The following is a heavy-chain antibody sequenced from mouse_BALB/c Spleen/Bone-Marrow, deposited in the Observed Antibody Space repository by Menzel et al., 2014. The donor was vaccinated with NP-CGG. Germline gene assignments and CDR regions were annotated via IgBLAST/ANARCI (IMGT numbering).Heavy chain of an antibody. Sequence: QVQLQQSGAELMKPGASVKLSCKATGYTFSSYWIEWVKQRPGHGLEWIGEILPGSGSTNYNEKFKGKATLTVDTSSSTAYVELSSLTSEDSAVYYCAREGKDYYGSSEWYFEVWSARTTVTVAS. CDR1: GYTFSSYW. CDR2: ILPGSGST. CDR3: AREGKDYYGSSEWYFEV. J-gene: IGHJ1*01. V-gene: IGHV1-9*01. D-gene: IGHD1-1*01.